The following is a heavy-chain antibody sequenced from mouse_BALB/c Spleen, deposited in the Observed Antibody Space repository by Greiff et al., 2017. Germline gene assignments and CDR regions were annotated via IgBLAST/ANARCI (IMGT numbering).Heavy chain of an antibody. J-gene: IGHJ4*01. Sequence: VQLQQSGAELVKPGASVKLSCTASGFNIKDTYMHWVKQRPEQGLEWIGRIDPANGNTKYDPKFQGKATITADTSSNTAYLQLSSLPSEDTAVYYCAREDWAIAMDYWGQGTSVTVSS. CDR2: IDPANGNT. D-gene: IGHD3-1*01. CDR1: GFNIKDTY. V-gene: IGHV14-3*02. CDR3: AREDWAIAMDY.